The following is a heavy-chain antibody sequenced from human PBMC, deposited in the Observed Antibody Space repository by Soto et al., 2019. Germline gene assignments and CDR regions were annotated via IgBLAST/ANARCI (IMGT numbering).Heavy chain of an antibody. J-gene: IGHJ3*01. CDR1: SGSISSSNYY. CDR2: IYYSGST. Sequence: SETLSLTCTVSSGSISSSNYYWGWIRQPPGKGLEWIGNIYYSGSTYNNPSLKSRVTISVDTSKNQFSLRLRSVTAADTAVYNCARAGLTDWRKGGDAFDVWGQGTKVT. V-gene: IGHV4-39*01. D-gene: IGHD3-9*01. CDR3: ARAGLTDWRKGGDAFDV.